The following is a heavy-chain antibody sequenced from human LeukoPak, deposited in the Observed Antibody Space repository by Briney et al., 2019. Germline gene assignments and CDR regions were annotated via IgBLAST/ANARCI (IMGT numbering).Heavy chain of an antibody. CDR1: GFTFSSYA. J-gene: IGHJ3*02. V-gene: IGHV3-23*01. D-gene: IGHD2-21*01. CDR3: ARVHIVVVPDAFDI. Sequence: TEGSLRLSCAASGFTFSSYAMSWVRQAPGKGLEWVSVISNSGGSTFYADSVKGRFTISRDNSKNTLYLQMNSLRAEDTAVYYCARVHIVVVPDAFDIWGQGTMVTVSS. CDR2: ISNSGGST.